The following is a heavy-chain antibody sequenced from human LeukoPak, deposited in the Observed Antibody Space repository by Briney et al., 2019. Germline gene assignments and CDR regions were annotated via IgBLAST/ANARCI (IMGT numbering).Heavy chain of an antibody. D-gene: IGHD1-26*01. Sequence: SETLSLTCTVSGGSISNSDYYWGWIRQPPGKGLEWIGSIYYSGSTYYNPSLKSRVTISVEKSKNQFSLKLSSVTAADTAVYYCARHVVVGATNFDYWGQGTLVTVSS. V-gene: IGHV4-39*01. J-gene: IGHJ4*02. CDR1: GGSISNSDYY. CDR3: ARHVVVGATNFDY. CDR2: IYYSGST.